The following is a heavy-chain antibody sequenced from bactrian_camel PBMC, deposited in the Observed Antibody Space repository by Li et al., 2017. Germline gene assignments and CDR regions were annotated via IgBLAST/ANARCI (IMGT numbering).Heavy chain of an antibody. CDR3: AKDHPPLRKYGGTYYAELRDFDY. CDR2: LDSDGRI. Sequence: QVQLVESGGGLVRPGESLRLSRAVSVSSANDYCLGWFRQASGKEREWVGSLDSDGRINYADSVRGRFTISRDNAKNTLYLQLASLQTEDTAMYYCAKDHPPLRKYGGTYYAELRDFDYGGQGTQVTVS. D-gene: IGHD2*01. V-gene: IGHV3S1*01. J-gene: IGHJ6*01. CDR1: VSSANDYC.